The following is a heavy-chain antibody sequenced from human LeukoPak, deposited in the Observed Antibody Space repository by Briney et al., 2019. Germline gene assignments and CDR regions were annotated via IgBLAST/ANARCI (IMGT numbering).Heavy chain of an antibody. CDR1: GFTFSSYG. CDR3: VRSGGPWFGDNFDY. V-gene: IGHV3-48*01. Sequence: GGSLRLSCATSGFTFSSYGINWVRQAPGKGLEWISYISSSSNTIYYADFAKGRFTISRDNAKNSLYLQINSLRAEDTAVYYCVRSGGPWFGDNFDYWGQGTLVTVSS. CDR2: ISSSSNTI. J-gene: IGHJ4*02. D-gene: IGHD3-10*01.